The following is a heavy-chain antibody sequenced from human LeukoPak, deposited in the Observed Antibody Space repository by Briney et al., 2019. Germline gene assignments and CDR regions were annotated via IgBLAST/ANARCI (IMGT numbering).Heavy chain of an antibody. J-gene: IGHJ4*02. CDR1: GYTFTAYY. Sequence: ASVKVSCKASGYTFTAYYMDWVRQAPGQGLEWMGRINPNSGDTIYAQNFQGRVTVTRDPSISTAYMELSRLRSDDTAVYYCACWGGGNQGHWGQGTLVTVSS. V-gene: IGHV1-2*06. CDR3: ACWGGGNQGH. D-gene: IGHD4-23*01. CDR2: INPNSGDT.